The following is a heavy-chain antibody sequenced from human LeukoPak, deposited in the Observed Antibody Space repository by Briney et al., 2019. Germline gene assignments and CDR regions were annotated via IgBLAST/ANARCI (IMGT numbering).Heavy chain of an antibody. D-gene: IGHD5-24*01. J-gene: IGHJ6*02. Sequence: GGSLRLSCAASGFTSSSYWMSWVRQAPGKGLEWVANIKQDGSEKYYVDSVKGRFTISRDNAKNSLYLQMNSLRAEDTAVYYCARDFREIDYYYYGMDVWGQGTTVTVSS. CDR1: GFTSSSYW. CDR2: IKQDGSEK. CDR3: ARDFREIDYYYYGMDV. V-gene: IGHV3-7*01.